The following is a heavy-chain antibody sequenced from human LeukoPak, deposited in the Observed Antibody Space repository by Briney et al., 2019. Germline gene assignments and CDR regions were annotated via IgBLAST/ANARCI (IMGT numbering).Heavy chain of an antibody. Sequence: SETLSLTCTVSGGSISSHYWSWIRQPPGKGLEWIGYIYYSGSTNYNPSLKSRVTISVDTSKNQFSLKLSSVTAADTAVYYCARSEGYSSSWYYYYYMDVWGKGTTVTVSS. CDR1: GGSISSHY. D-gene: IGHD6-13*01. V-gene: IGHV4-59*11. J-gene: IGHJ6*03. CDR2: IYYSGST. CDR3: ARSEGYSSSWYYYYYMDV.